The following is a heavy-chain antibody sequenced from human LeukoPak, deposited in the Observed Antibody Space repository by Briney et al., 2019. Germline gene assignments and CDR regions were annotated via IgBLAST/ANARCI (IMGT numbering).Heavy chain of an antibody. V-gene: IGHV4-39*01. D-gene: IGHD2-21*02. CDR3: ARTYPDCDY. CDR1: GDSISSSNYY. J-gene: IGHJ4*02. CDR2: IYYSVST. Sequence: SETLSLTCTVSGDSISSSNYYWGWIRQPPGKGLEWIASIYYSVSTYYNPSFKSRVTISVDMSKNQFSLKLTSVTATDTAVYYCARTYPDCDYWGQGTLVTVSS.